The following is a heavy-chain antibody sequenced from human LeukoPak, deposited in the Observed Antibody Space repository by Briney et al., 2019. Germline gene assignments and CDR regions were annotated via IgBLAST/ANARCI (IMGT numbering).Heavy chain of an antibody. CDR3: ARLLGGDPYYMDV. CDR1: GVSISNFY. CDR2: IYYTGST. Sequence: SETLSLTCGVSGVSISNFYWSWVRQPPGKGLEWIGSIYYTGSTYYSPSLKSRVTISVDPSKNQFSLRLSSVTAADTAVYYCARLLGGDPYYMDVWGKRTTVTVSS. J-gene: IGHJ6*03. D-gene: IGHD3-3*01. V-gene: IGHV4-59*01.